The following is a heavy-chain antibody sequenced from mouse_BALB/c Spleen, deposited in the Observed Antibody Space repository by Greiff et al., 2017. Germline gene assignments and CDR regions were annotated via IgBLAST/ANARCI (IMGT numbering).Heavy chain of an antibody. CDR2: ISDGGSYT. V-gene: IGHV5-4*02. Sequence: EVKLMESGGGLVKPGGSLKLSCAASGFTFSDYYMYWVRQTPEKRLEWVATISDGGSYTYYPDSVKGRFTISRDNAKNNLYLQMSSLKSEDTAMYYCARTYYNAMDYWGQGTSVTVSS. CDR3: ARTYYNAMDY. D-gene: IGHD2-12*01. J-gene: IGHJ4*01. CDR1: GFTFSDYY.